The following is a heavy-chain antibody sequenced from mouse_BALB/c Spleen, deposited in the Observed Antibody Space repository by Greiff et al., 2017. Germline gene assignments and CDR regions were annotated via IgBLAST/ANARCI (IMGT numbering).Heavy chain of an antibody. Sequence: QVQLKESGAELVRPGVSVKISCKGSGYTFTDYAMHWVKQSHAKSLEWIGVISTYYGDASYNQKFKGKATMTVDKSSSTAYMQLSSLTSEDSAVYYCTRTLYAMDYWGQGTSVTVSS. CDR1: GYTFTDYA. V-gene: IGHV1S137*01. J-gene: IGHJ4*01. CDR3: TRTLYAMDY. CDR2: ISTYYGDA.